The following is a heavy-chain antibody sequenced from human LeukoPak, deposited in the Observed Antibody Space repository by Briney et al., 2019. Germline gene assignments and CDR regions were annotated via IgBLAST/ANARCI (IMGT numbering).Heavy chain of an antibody. D-gene: IGHD5-18*01. CDR2: ISYDGSNK. J-gene: IGHJ5*02. V-gene: IGHV3-30-3*01. CDR1: GFTFSSYA. Sequence: GGSLRLSCAASGFTFSSYAMHWVRQAPGKGLGWVAVISYDGSNKYYADSVKGRSTISRDNSKNTLYLQMNSLRAEDTAVYYCARDGPLAMDNWFDPWGQGTLVTVSS. CDR3: ARDGPLAMDNWFDP.